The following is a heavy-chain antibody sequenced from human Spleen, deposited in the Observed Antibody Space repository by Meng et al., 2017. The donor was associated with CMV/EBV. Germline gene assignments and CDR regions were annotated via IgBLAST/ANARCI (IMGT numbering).Heavy chain of an antibody. D-gene: IGHD2-2*01. CDR1: GFTVSSNY. CDR2: IYSGGST. Sequence: GGSLRLSCAASGFTVSSNYMSWVRQAPGKGLEWVSVIYSGGSTYYADSVKGRFTISRDNSKNTLYLQMNSLRTDDTALYYCARDPYCTSTTCYSVGWLDPWGQGTLVTVSS. CDR3: ARDPYCTSTTCYSVGWLDP. J-gene: IGHJ5*02. V-gene: IGHV3-53*05.